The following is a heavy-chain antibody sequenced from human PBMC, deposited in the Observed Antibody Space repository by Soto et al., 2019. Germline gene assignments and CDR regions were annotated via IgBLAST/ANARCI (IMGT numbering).Heavy chain of an antibody. Sequence: PGGSLRLSCVASGFSFSSYPMTWVRQAPGKGLEWVSAISGSGTNTYYAESVKGRFTISRDSSQNTLYLQMNSLRAEDTAVYYCAKEKPTTTCFDSWGQGTLVTVSS. CDR3: AKEKPTTTCFDS. D-gene: IGHD1-1*01. CDR2: ISGSGTNT. V-gene: IGHV3-23*01. J-gene: IGHJ4*02. CDR1: GFSFSSYP.